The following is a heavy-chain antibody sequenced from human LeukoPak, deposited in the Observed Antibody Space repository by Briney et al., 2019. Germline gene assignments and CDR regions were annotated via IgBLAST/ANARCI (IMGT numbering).Heavy chain of an antibody. D-gene: IGHD3-10*01. Sequence: PSQTLSLTCTVSGGSISSGGYYWSWIRQHPGKGLEWIGYIYYSGSTYYNPSLKSRVTISVDTSKNQFSLKLSSVTAADTAVYYCARATMVRGPVGWFDPWGQGTLVTVSS. CDR1: GGSISSGGYY. J-gene: IGHJ5*02. CDR2: IYYSGST. V-gene: IGHV4-31*03. CDR3: ARATMVRGPVGWFDP.